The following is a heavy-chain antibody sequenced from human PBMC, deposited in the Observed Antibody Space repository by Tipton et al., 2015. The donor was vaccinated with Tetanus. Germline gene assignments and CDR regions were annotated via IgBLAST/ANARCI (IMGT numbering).Heavy chain of an antibody. CDR1: GASFSDYY. CDR3: VTVNFPNYYHYSMDV. Sequence: TLSLTCAVYGASFSDYYWSWIRQAPGKGLEWIGEINHSGNTNHNPSLKSRVTLSVDTSKNQFSLKLNSVTAADTAMYYCVTVNFPNYYHYSMDVWGQGTTVTVSS. D-gene: IGHD1-1*01. CDR2: INHSGNT. J-gene: IGHJ6*02. V-gene: IGHV4-34*01.